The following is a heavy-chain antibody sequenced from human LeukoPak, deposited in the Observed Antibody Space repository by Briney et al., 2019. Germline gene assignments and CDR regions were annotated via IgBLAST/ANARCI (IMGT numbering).Heavy chain of an antibody. CDR1: GGSFSGYY. CDR2: INHSGST. V-gene: IGHV4-34*01. CDR3: ARGLADYYFDY. Sequence: SETLSLTCAVYGGSFSGYYWSWIRQPPGKGLEWIGEINHSGSTNYNPSLKSRVTISVDTSKNQFSLKLSSVTAADTAVYYCARGLADYYFDYWGQGTLVTVSS. D-gene: IGHD6-13*01. J-gene: IGHJ4*02.